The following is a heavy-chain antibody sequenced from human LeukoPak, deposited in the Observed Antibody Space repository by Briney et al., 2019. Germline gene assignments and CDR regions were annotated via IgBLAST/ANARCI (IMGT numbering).Heavy chain of an antibody. Sequence: GGSLRLSCAASGFIFSTYGMHWVRQAPGKGLVWVAVIFSDGYTKYYAGSVKDRFTISRDNSKNTLYLHMNSLIPGDTGVYYCARASGPFDFWGQGTLLTVSS. CDR3: ARASGPFDF. CDR1: GFIFSTYG. D-gene: IGHD3-10*01. CDR2: IFSDGYTK. J-gene: IGHJ4*02. V-gene: IGHV3-33*01.